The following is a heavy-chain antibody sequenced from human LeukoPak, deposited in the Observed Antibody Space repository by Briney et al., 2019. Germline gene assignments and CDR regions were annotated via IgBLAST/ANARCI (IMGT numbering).Heavy chain of an antibody. CDR1: GYTFTSYG. D-gene: IGHD2-2*01. CDR3: ARVGAPIVVVPTATRGSFDY. CDR2: INAGSGYT. Sequence: GASVKVSCKASGYTFTSYGISWVRQAPGQGLEWMGWINAGSGYTESSQKFQGRVTITRDTSASTAYMELSSLRSEDTAVYYCARVGAPIVVVPTATRGSFDYWGQGTLVTVSS. J-gene: IGHJ4*02. V-gene: IGHV1-18*01.